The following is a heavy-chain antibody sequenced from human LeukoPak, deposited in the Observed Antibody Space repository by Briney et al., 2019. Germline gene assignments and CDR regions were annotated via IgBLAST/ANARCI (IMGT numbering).Heavy chain of an antibody. J-gene: IGHJ6*03. V-gene: IGHV3-64*01. CDR2: ITSNGGST. Sequence: GGSLRLSCAASGFTFNIFGMHWVRQAPGKGLEYASTITSNGGSTYYANSVKGRFTISRDNAKNTLYLQMGSLRSEDMAVYYCARVGVTVAGYYYYYMDVWGKGTTVTVSS. CDR1: GFTFNIFG. CDR3: ARVGVTVAGYYYYYMDV. D-gene: IGHD6-19*01.